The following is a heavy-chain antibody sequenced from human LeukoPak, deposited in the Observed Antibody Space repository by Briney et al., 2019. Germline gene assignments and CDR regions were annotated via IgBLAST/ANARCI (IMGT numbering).Heavy chain of an antibody. V-gene: IGHV3-23*01. CDR3: ARELVSLGTGYFDL. CDR2: ITGSSTWT. Sequence: GGSLRLSCEASGSTFGTYGMTWVRQAPGKGLEWVSGITGSSTWTYYADSVRGRFSISRDNSKNTLHLQMNNLTADDTAIYYCARELVSLGTGYFDLWGRGTLVTVSS. J-gene: IGHJ2*01. D-gene: IGHD7-27*01. CDR1: GSTFGTYG.